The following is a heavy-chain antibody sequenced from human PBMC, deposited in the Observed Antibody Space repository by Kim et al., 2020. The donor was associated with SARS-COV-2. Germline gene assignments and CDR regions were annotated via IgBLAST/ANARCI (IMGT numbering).Heavy chain of an antibody. CDR3: AADPWSSGWTTYYYYGMDV. J-gene: IGHJ6*02. Sequence: SVKVSCKASGFTFTSSAMQWVRQARGQRLEWIGWIVVGSGNTNYAQKFQERVTITRDMSTSTAYMELSSLRSEDTAVYYCAADPWSSGWTTYYYYGMDVWGQGTTVTVSS. V-gene: IGHV1-58*02. D-gene: IGHD6-19*01. CDR1: GFTFTSSA. CDR2: IVVGSGNT.